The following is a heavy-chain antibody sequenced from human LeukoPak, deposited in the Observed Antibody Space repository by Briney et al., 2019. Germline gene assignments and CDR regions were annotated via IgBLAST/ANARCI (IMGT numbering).Heavy chain of an antibody. V-gene: IGHV1-24*01. CDR3: ATGLIVTAPYSSGWYVWFDP. D-gene: IGHD6-19*01. CDR2: FDPEDGET. Sequence: ASVKVSCKVSGYTITELSMHWVRQAPGKGLEWMGGFDPEDGETIYAQKFQGRITMTEDTSTDTAYMELSSLRSEDTAVYYCATGLIVTAPYSSGWYVWFDPWGQGTLVTVSS. J-gene: IGHJ5*02. CDR1: GYTITELS.